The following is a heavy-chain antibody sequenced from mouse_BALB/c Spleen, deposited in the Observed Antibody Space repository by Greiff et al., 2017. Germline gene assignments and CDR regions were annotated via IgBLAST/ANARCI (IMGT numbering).Heavy chain of an antibody. CDR1: GFSLTSYG. D-gene: IGHD1-1*01. J-gene: IGHJ1*01. V-gene: IGHV2-9*02. CDR2: IWAGGST. CDR3: ARGMAYYGSWYFDV. Sequence: VKLMESGPGLVAPSQSLSITCTVSGFSLTSYGVHWVRQPPGKGLEWLGVIWAGGSTNYNSALMSRLSISKDNSKSQVFLKMNSLQTDDTAMYYCARGMAYYGSWYFDVWGAGTTVTVSS.